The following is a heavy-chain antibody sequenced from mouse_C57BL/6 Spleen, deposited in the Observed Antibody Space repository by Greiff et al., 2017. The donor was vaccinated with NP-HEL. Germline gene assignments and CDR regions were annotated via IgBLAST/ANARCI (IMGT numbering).Heavy chain of an antibody. D-gene: IGHD1-1*01. CDR3: ARSDYYGSSPTPFAY. J-gene: IGHJ3*01. CDR2: INPGSGGT. CDR1: GYAFTNYL. V-gene: IGHV1-54*01. Sequence: QVQLKQSGAELVRPGTSVKVSCKASGYAFTNYLIEWVKQRPGQGLEWIGVINPGSGGTNYNEKFKGKATLTADKSSSTAYMQLSSLTSEDSAVYFCARSDYYGSSPTPFAYWGQGTLVTVSA.